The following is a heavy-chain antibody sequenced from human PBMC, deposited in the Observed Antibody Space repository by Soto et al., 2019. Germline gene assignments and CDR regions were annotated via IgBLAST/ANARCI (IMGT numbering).Heavy chain of an antibody. CDR2: IIPILGTP. CDR1: GFTFTSSA. Sequence: SVKVSCKASGFTFTSSAVQWVRQARGQRLEWIGWIIPILGTPSYAQKFQGRVTITADKSTSTAYMELSSLRSEDTAVYYCARERSRYDRSGYYRPDYWGQGTLVTVSS. CDR3: ARERSRYDRSGYYRPDY. V-gene: IGHV1-58*01. D-gene: IGHD3-22*01. J-gene: IGHJ4*02.